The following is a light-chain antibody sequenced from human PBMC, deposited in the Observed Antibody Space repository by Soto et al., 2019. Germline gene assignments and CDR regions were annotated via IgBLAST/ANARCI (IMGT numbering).Light chain of an antibody. CDR2: GAS. J-gene: IGKJ1*01. Sequence: VLTKSQGPLSLSPGDMAHLYGMASQSVSSSYLAWYKQKPGQAPRLLIYGASSRVTGIPDRFSGSGSGTDFTLTIRRLEPEEFAVYDCKQYGSSQTCGQGNKVDIK. CDR3: KQYGSSQT. CDR1: QSVSSSY. V-gene: IGKV3-20*01.